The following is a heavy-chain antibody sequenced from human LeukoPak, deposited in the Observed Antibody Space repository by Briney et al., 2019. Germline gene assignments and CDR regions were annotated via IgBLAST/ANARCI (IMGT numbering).Heavy chain of an antibody. J-gene: IGHJ4*02. V-gene: IGHV1-18*01. CDR3: ARDLGNYYDSSGYNQPTDPFDY. Sequence: ASVKVSCKASGYTFTGYGISWVRQAPGQGLEWMGWISAYNGNTNYAQKLQGRVTMTIDTSTSTAYMELRSLRSDDTAVYYCARDLGNYYDSSGYNQPTDPFDYWGQGTLVTVSS. CDR2: ISAYNGNT. D-gene: IGHD3-22*01. CDR1: GYTFTGYG.